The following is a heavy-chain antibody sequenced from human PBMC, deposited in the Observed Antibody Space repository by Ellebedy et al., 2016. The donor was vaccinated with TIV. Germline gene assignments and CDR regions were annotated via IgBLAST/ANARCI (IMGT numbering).Heavy chain of an antibody. J-gene: IGHJ4*02. CDR1: GYSFSHYW. D-gene: IGHD5-24*01. Sequence: KVSCKGSGYSFSHYWIAWVRQRPGKGLEWMGIVHPGDSDIRYSPSFQGQVTISADESISTASLQWGSLKASDTAIYYCARRGDGYRFDYWGKGTLVTVSS. V-gene: IGHV5-51*01. CDR2: VHPGDSDI. CDR3: ARRGDGYRFDY.